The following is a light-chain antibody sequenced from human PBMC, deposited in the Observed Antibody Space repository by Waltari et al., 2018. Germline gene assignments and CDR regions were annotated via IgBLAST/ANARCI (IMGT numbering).Light chain of an antibody. CDR3: CSFTTSSTWV. CDR1: TSDLGGYNY. Sequence: QSALTQPASVSGSPGQSIIISCTGSTSDLGGYNYVSWYQQRPGKAPKLMIYDVSSRPSVVSNRFSGSKSGNTASLIISGLQAEDEADYYCCSFTTSSTWVFGGGTKLTVL. J-gene: IGLJ3*02. V-gene: IGLV2-14*03. CDR2: DVS.